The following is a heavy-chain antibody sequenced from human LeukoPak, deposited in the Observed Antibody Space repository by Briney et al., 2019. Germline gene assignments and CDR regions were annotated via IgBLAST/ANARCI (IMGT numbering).Heavy chain of an antibody. Sequence: GGSLRLSCAVSGFTFSSYDMSWVRQAPGKGLEWVAFIRYDGSNKYYADSVKGRFTISRDNSKNTLYLQMNSLRAEDTAVYYCAKMGLDYYASSGYYGYFDYWGQGTLVTVSS. J-gene: IGHJ4*02. CDR2: IRYDGSNK. V-gene: IGHV3-30*02. D-gene: IGHD3-22*01. CDR1: GFTFSSYD. CDR3: AKMGLDYYASSGYYGYFDY.